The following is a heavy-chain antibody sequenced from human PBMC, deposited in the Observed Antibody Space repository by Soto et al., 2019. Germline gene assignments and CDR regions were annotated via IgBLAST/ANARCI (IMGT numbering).Heavy chain of an antibody. D-gene: IGHD5-18*01. CDR3: ARRSGYSYGYYFDY. CDR2: IYYSGST. Sequence: SETLSLTCTVSGGSVSSGSYYWSWIRQPPGKGLEWIGYIYYSGSTNYNPSLKSRVTISVDTSKNQFSLKLSSVTAADTAVYYCARRSGYSYGYYFDYWGQGTLVTVSS. J-gene: IGHJ4*02. V-gene: IGHV4-61*01. CDR1: GGSVSSGSYY.